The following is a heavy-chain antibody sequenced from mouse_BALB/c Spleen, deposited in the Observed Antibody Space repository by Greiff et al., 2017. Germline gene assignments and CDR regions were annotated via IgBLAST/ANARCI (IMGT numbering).Heavy chain of an antibody. V-gene: IGHV1-67*01. CDR1: GYTFTDYA. J-gene: IGHJ2*01. Sequence: VQLQQSGAELVRPGVSVKISCKGSGYTFTDYAMHWVKQSHAKSLEWIGVISTYYGDASYNQKFKDKATLTADKSSSTAYMQLSSLTSEDSAVYYCARSYYLDYWGQGTTLTVSS. CDR2: ISTYYGDA. CDR3: ARSYYLDY.